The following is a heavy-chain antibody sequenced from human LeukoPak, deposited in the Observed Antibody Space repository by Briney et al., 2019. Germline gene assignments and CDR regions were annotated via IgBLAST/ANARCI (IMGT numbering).Heavy chain of an antibody. CDR1: GFTVSSNY. Sequence: GGSLRLSCAASGFTVSSNYMSWVRQAPGKGLEWVSAISGSGGSTYYADSVKGRFTISRDNSKNTLYLQMNSLRAEDTAVYYCAKNVFYGSGKGRAFDIWGQGTMVTVSS. D-gene: IGHD3-10*01. CDR2: ISGSGGST. V-gene: IGHV3-23*01. J-gene: IGHJ3*02. CDR3: AKNVFYGSGKGRAFDI.